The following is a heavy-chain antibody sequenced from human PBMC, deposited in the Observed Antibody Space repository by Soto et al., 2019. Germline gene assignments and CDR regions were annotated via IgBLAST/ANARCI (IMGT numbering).Heavy chain of an antibody. CDR3: ARAHAPTLPFDY. V-gene: IGHV4-59*01. CDR1: GGSMRNVY. D-gene: IGHD2-15*01. J-gene: IGHJ4*01. CDR2: IFHSGNA. Sequence: LSLTCTVSGGSMRNVYWSWIRQPPGKRLEWIGFIFHSGNAKYNPSLKSRVTISMDTSKSQFSLSLDSVTAADTAVYFCARAHAPTLPFDYWGLGTLVTVSS.